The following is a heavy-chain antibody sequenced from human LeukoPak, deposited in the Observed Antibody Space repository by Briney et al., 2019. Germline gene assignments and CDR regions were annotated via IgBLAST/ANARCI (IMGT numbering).Heavy chain of an antibody. Sequence: GGSLRLSCAASGFTFSSYSMNWVRQAPGKGLEWVSYISRTSHTIYYADSVKGRFTISRDNAKNSLYLQMNSLRDEDTAVYYCARSTYYYDSSGYLYPSFFDYWGQGKLVTVSS. D-gene: IGHD3-22*01. J-gene: IGHJ4*02. CDR1: GFTFSSYS. CDR2: ISRTSHTI. CDR3: ARSTYYYDSSGYLYPSFFDY. V-gene: IGHV3-48*02.